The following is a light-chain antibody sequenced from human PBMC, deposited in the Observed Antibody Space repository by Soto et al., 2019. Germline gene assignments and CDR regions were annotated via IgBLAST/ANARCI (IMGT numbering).Light chain of an antibody. Sequence: IVLTQSPATLSVSPGERATLSCRASQSIGAYLAWYLQKPGQSPRLLIFDSSHRATGIPARFSGSGSGTDFTLPISSLEPDDFAVYYCQQRSRGPLTFGGGTSVEIK. J-gene: IGKJ4*01. V-gene: IGKV3-11*01. CDR2: DSS. CDR3: QQRSRGPLT. CDR1: QSIGAY.